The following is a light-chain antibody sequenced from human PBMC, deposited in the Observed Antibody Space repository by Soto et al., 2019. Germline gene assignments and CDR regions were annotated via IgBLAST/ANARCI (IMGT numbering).Light chain of an antibody. J-gene: IGLJ2*01. Sequence: QSVLTQPPSASGTPGQRVTISCSGSSSDIGSNSVNWYQQLPGTAPKLLMYSSNQRPSGVPDRFSGSKSGTSASLAISGLQPDDQADYDCAAWDDSLNGVVFGGGTKLTVL. V-gene: IGLV1-44*01. CDR3: AAWDDSLNGVV. CDR1: SSDIGSNS. CDR2: SSN.